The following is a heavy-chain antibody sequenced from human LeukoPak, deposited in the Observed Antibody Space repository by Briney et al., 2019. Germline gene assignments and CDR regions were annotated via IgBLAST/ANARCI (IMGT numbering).Heavy chain of an antibody. CDR3: PRQSYASGWNPFDY. CDR1: GFTFGNYA. J-gene: IGHJ4*02. V-gene: IGHV3-23*01. CDR2: ISGGGITT. Sequence: GGSLRLSCAASGFTFGNYAMSWVRQAPGKGLEWVSTISGGGITTYYADSAKGRFTISRDNSKNTMFLQMNSLRADDTAVYYCPRQSYASGWNPFDYWGQGILVTVPS. D-gene: IGHD6-19*01.